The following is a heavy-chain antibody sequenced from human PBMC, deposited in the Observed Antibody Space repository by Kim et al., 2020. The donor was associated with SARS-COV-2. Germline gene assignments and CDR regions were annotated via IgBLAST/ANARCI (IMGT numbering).Heavy chain of an antibody. Sequence: GRVTMTRDTSTSTVYMELSSLRSEDTAVYYCARHFSDCSGGSCPRVGFDYWGQGTLVTVSS. J-gene: IGHJ4*02. V-gene: IGHV1-46*01. D-gene: IGHD2-15*01. CDR3: ARHFSDCSGGSCPRVGFDY.